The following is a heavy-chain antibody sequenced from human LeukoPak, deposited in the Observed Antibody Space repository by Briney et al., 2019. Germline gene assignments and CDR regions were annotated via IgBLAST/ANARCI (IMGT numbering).Heavy chain of an antibody. V-gene: IGHV4-34*01. Sequence: SETLSLTCAVYGGSFSGYYWSWIRQPPGKGLEWIGEINHSGSTNYNPSLKSRVTISVDTSKNQFSLKLSSVTAADTAVYYCARGAGRNYYGSAYNWFDPWGQGTLVTVSS. CDR3: ARGAGRNYYGSAYNWFDP. J-gene: IGHJ5*02. CDR1: GGSFSGYY. CDR2: INHSGST. D-gene: IGHD3-10*01.